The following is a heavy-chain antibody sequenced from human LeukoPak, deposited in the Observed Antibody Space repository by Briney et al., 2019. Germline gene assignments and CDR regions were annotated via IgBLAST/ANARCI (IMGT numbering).Heavy chain of an antibody. V-gene: IGHV4-4*07. CDR2: IYTSGST. D-gene: IGHD1-26*01. CDR3: ARDYKVLNGFVPREVGATGGWFDP. J-gene: IGHJ5*02. Sequence: PSETLSLTCTVSGGSISSYYWSWIRQPAGKGLEWIGRIYTSGSTNYNPSLKSRVTMSVDTSKNQFSLKLSSVTAADTAVYYCARDYKVLNGFVPREVGATGGWFDPWGQGTLVTVSS. CDR1: GGSISSYY.